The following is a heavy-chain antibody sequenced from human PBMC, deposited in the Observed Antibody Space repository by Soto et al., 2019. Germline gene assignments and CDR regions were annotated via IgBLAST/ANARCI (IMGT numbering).Heavy chain of an antibody. Sequence: EVQLLESGGGLVQPGGSLRLSCAASGFTFGNYAMIWVRQAPGKGLEWVSTISGGGDGTYYADSVRGRFTISRENSRNTVYLKMNSLRAEEAAVYYCAKKGLGSLATYCSTGDCHYAFDIWGQGTMVTVSS. J-gene: IGHJ3*02. D-gene: IGHD2-15*01. CDR2: ISGGGDGT. V-gene: IGHV3-23*01. CDR3: AKKGLGSLATYCSTGDCHYAFDI. CDR1: GFTFGNYA.